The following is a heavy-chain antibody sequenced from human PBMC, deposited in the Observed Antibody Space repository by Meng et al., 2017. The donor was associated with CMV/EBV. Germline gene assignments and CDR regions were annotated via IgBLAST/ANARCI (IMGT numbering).Heavy chain of an antibody. CDR3: ARGGDSWYSDY. CDR1: GGTFRTFA. CDR2: IIPVFETE. Sequence: QVQLVQSAAEVKKPGSSVKVSCKTSGGTFRTFAISWVRQAPGEGLEWMGGIIPVFETENYAERFQDRVTITADDSTTTAYMELSSLRADDTALYFCARGGDSWYSDYWGQGTLVTVSS. J-gene: IGHJ4*02. D-gene: IGHD1-26*01. V-gene: IGHV1-69*12.